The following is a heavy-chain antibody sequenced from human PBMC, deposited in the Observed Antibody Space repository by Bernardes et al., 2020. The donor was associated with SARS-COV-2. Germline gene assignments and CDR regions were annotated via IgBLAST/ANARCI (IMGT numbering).Heavy chain of an antibody. CDR1: GFTFSSYA. J-gene: IGHJ3*02. CDR3: AKVIEYSSSWSYDAFDI. CDR2: ISGRGGST. Sequence: GGYLRLSCAASGFTFSSYAMSWVRQAPGKGLEWVAAISGRGGSTYYADSVKGWFTISRDNSKNTLYLQMNSLRAEDTAVYYCAKVIEYSSSWSYDAFDIWGQGTMVTVSS. D-gene: IGHD6-13*01. V-gene: IGHV3-23*01.